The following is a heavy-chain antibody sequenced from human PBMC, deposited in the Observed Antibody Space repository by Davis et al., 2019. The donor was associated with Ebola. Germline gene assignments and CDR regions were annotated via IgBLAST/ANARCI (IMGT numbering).Heavy chain of an antibody. D-gene: IGHD3-10*01. CDR1: GGTFSSYA. CDR2: IIPIFGTA. J-gene: IGHJ6*02. V-gene: IGHV1-69*06. Sequence: AASVKVSCKASGGTFSSYAISWVRQAPGQGLEWMGGIIPIFGTANYAQKFQGRVTITADKSTSTAYMELSSLRSEDTAVYYCASHPPMVQGVITFSYYYYGMDVWGQGTTVTVSS. CDR3: ASHPPMVQGVITFSYYYYGMDV.